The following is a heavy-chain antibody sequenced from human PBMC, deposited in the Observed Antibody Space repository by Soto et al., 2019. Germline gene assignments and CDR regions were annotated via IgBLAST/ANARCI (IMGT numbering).Heavy chain of an antibody. D-gene: IGHD2-21*01. Sequence: ASVKVSCKASGYNSTMYAMIWVRQAPGQRPEWMGWINTGNGNTKYSPKLQGRVTITRDTSASTAYMELSSLKSEDTAVYYCARGERLYYAYYGMDVWGQGSTVTVSS. CDR2: INTGNGNT. V-gene: IGHV1-3*04. CDR3: ARGERLYYAYYGMDV. J-gene: IGHJ6*02. CDR1: GYNSTMYA.